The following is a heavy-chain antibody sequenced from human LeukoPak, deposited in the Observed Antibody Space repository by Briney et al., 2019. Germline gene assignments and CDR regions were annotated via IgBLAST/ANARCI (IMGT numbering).Heavy chain of an antibody. J-gene: IGHJ4*02. CDR3: ARPNYYDSSGLASFDY. CDR1: GFTFSSHE. CDR2: ISSSSSYI. D-gene: IGHD3-22*01. Sequence: GGSLRLSCAASGFTFSSHEMNWVRQAPGKGLEWVSSISSSSSYIYYADSVKGRFTISRDNAKNSLYLQMNSLRAEDTAVYYCARPNYYDSSGLASFDYWGQGTLVTVSS. V-gene: IGHV3-21*01.